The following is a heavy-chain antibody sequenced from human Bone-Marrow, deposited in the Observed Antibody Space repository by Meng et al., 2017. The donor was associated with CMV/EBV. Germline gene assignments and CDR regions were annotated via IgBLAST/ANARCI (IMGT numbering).Heavy chain of an antibody. Sequence: GESLKISCAASGFTFSRYWMSWVRQAPGKGLEWVANIKQDGSEKYYVDSVKGRFTISRDNAKNSLYLQMNSLRAEDTAVYYCARCVWSGYYYYVMDVWGQGTTVTVSS. V-gene: IGHV3-7*01. J-gene: IGHJ6*02. CDR3: ARCVWSGYYYYVMDV. D-gene: IGHD3-3*01. CDR2: IKQDGSEK. CDR1: GFTFSRYW.